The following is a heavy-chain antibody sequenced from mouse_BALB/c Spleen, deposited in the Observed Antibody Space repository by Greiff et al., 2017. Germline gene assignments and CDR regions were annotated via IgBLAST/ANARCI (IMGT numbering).Heavy chain of an antibody. CDR1: GYSITSDYA. V-gene: IGHV3-2*02. Sequence: VQLKESGPGLVKPSQSLSLTCTVTGYSITSDYAWNWIRQFPGNQLEWMGYISYSGSTSYNPSLKSRISITRDTSKNQFFLQLNSVTTEDTATYYCATYDYDEGAFAYWGQGTLVTVSA. J-gene: IGHJ3*01. CDR3: ATYDYDEGAFAY. CDR2: ISYSGST. D-gene: IGHD2-4*01.